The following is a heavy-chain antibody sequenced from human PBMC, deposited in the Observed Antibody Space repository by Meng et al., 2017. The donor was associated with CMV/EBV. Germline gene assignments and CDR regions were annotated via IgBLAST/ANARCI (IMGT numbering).Heavy chain of an antibody. CDR3: ARGPLGEYSNYDAP. D-gene: IGHD4-11*01. Sequence: GQLGESWAEGTKPGAPVKDSCKASGYTFTGYYMQWVRQAAGQGLEWMGWINPNSGGTNYAQKFQGRVTMTRDTSISTAYMELSRLRSDDTAVYYCARGPLGEYSNYDAPWGQGTLVTVSS. CDR1: GYTFTGYY. V-gene: IGHV1-2*02. J-gene: IGHJ5*02. CDR2: INPNSGGT.